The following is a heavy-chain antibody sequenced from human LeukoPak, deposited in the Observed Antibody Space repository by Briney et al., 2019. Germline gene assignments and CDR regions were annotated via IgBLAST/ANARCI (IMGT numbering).Heavy chain of an antibody. D-gene: IGHD2-15*01. Sequence: GGSLKISCKGSGYSFTSYWIGWVRQMPGKGLEWRGIIYPGDSDTRYSPSFQGQFTISADKSSSTAYLQWSSLKASDTAMYYCARPGRDRGLSFDYWGQGTLVTVSS. J-gene: IGHJ4*02. CDR3: ARPGRDRGLSFDY. CDR2: IYPGDSDT. V-gene: IGHV5-51*01. CDR1: GYSFTSYW.